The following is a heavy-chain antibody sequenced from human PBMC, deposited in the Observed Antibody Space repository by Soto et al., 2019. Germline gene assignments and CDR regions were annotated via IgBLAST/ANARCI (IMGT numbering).Heavy chain of an antibody. CDR1: GGSISSYY. CDR2: IYYSEST. V-gene: IGHV4-59*08. CDR3: ARFGGVIADDTYYFDY. D-gene: IGHD3-16*02. J-gene: IGHJ4*02. Sequence: SETLSLTCTVSGGSISSYYWSWIRQPPGKGLEWIGYIYYSESTNYNPSLKSRVTISVDTSKNQFSLKLSSVTAADTAVYYCARFGGVIADDTYYFDYWGQGTLVTVS.